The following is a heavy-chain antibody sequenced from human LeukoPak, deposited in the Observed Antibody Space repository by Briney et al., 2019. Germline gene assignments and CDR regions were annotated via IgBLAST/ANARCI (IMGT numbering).Heavy chain of an antibody. J-gene: IGHJ4*02. V-gene: IGHV4-34*01. Sequence: KPSETLSLTCAVSGGSVSGYYWCWICHRPAQGLERKGEVYHSDSTNSNPSPSRQVTITIDTSTNQVSLKLSFVTAADTAVYYCAREVWGIQRWSGGYYFDYWGQGTLVTVSS. CDR3: AREVWGIQRWSGGYYFDY. D-gene: IGHD5-18*01. CDR1: GGSVSGYY. CDR2: VYHSDST.